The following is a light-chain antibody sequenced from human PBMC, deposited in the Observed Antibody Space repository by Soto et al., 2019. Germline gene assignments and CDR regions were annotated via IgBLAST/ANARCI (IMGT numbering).Light chain of an antibody. CDR1: QSVLYSSNNNNY. V-gene: IGKV4-1*01. CDR2: WAS. Sequence: DIVMTQSPDSLAVSLGERATINCKSSQSVLYSSNNNNYLAWYQQKPGQPPKLLIYWASTRESGVPDRFSGSGSGTDFTLTISSLQAEDVAVYYCQQRSNWPPTFGQGTKVEIK. CDR3: QQRSNWPPT. J-gene: IGKJ1*01.